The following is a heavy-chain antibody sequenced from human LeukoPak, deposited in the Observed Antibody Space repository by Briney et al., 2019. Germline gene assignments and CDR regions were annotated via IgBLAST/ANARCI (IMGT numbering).Heavy chain of an antibody. CDR3: AGGDWVGATTGHFDY. J-gene: IGHJ4*02. CDR1: GFTFSTYW. Sequence: GGSLRLSCVTSGFTFSTYWMTWIRQAPGKGLEWVANIKQDASEEYYVDSVEGRFSISRDNAKNSLYLQMNSLRAEDTAVYYCAGGDWVGATTGHFDYWGQGTLVTVSS. CDR2: IKQDASEE. D-gene: IGHD1-26*01. V-gene: IGHV3-7*03.